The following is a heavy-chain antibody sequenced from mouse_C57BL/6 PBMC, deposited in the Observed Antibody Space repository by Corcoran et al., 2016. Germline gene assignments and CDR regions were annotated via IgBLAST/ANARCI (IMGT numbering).Heavy chain of an antibody. CDR3: AREGVYDGYHY. D-gene: IGHD2-3*01. CDR2: ISYDGSN. V-gene: IGHV3-6*01. CDR1: GYSITSGYY. J-gene: IGHJ2*01. Sequence: DIQLQESGPGRVKPSQSLSRTCPVTGYSITSGYYWNWIRQFPGNKLAWMGSISYDGSNNYNPSLKNRISIPRDTCKNQFFLKLNSVTTEDTATYYCAREGVYDGYHYWGQRTTLTVSS.